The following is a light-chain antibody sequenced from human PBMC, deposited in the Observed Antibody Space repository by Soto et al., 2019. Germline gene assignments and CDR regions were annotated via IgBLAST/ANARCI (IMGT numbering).Light chain of an antibody. Sequence: QSVLTQPASVSGSPGQSITISCTGTSSDVGSYNLVSWYQQLPGKAPKLMIFGGTKRPSGASSRFSGSKSGNTASLTISGLQAEDEADYYCCSYAGSSTLYVFGTGTKVTVL. J-gene: IGLJ1*01. V-gene: IGLV2-23*01. CDR3: CSYAGSSTLYV. CDR2: GGT. CDR1: SSDVGSYNL.